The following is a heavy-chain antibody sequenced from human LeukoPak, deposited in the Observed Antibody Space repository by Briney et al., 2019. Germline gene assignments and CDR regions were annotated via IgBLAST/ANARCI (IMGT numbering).Heavy chain of an antibody. D-gene: IGHD3-9*01. J-gene: IGHJ4*02. CDR1: GFIFRNYA. CDR3: AKWGDYDILTGYYVSDF. Sequence: PGGSLRLSCAASGFIFRNYAMSWVRQAPGKGLEWVSAITGSGDTTYYANSEKGRFTISRDNSKNTLYVEMNTLRAEDTAVYYCAKWGDYDILTGYYVSDFWGQGTLVTVSS. V-gene: IGHV3-23*01. CDR2: ITGSGDTT.